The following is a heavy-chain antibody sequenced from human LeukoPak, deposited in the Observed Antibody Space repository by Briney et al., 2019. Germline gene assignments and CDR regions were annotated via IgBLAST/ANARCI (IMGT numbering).Heavy chain of an antibody. D-gene: IGHD3-22*01. Sequence: ASVKVSCKASGGTFSSYATSWVRQAPGQGLEWMGRIIPIFGTANYAQKFQGRVTITTDESTSTAYMELSSLRSEDTAVYYCARDLYYYDSSGYYSEYFDYWGQGTLVTVSS. CDR1: GGTFSSYA. J-gene: IGHJ4*02. CDR2: IIPIFGTA. CDR3: ARDLYYYDSSGYYSEYFDY. V-gene: IGHV1-69*05.